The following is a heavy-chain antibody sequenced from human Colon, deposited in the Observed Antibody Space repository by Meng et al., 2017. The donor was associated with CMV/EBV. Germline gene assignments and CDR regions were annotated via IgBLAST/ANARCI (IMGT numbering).Heavy chain of an antibody. CDR1: GFTFSNYA. CDR2: ISGIGGIT. V-gene: IGHV3-23*01. J-gene: IGHJ3*01. CDR3: ATTLSAVPAAIPNDGFDV. D-gene: IGHD2-2*01. Sequence: GESLKISCAASGFTFSNYAMTWVRQAPGRGLEWVATISGIGGITYYADSVRGRFTIFKGDSRSAVSLQMNSLRVDDTAVYFCATTLSAVPAAIPNDGFDVWGQGTMVTVSS.